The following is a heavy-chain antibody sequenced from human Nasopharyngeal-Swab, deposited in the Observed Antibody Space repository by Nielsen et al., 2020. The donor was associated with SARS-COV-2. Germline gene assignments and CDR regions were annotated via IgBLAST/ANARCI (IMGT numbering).Heavy chain of an antibody. CDR2: INPKSGGT. J-gene: IGHJ4*02. V-gene: IGHV1-2*06. CDR1: GYTFTGYY. CDR3: ARAAGQDFWSGCLPEIYFFDY. Sequence: ASVKVSCKASGYTFTGYYMHWVRQAPGQGLEWMGRINPKSGGTNYAQKFQGRVTMTRDTSISTAYMELTRLRSDDTAVYYCARAAGQDFWSGCLPEIYFFDYWGQGTLVTVSS. D-gene: IGHD3-3*01.